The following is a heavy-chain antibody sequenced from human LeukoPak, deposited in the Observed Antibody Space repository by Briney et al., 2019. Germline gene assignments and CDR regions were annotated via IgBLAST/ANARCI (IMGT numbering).Heavy chain of an antibody. CDR1: GGSISSYY. V-gene: IGHV4-59*08. Sequence: SETLSLTCTVSGGSISSYYWSWIRQPPGKGLERIGYIYYSGSTNYSPSLKSRVTISVDTSKNQFSLKLSSVTAADTAVYYCARHHSSTRFDAFDIWGQGTMVTVSS. D-gene: IGHD2-2*01. J-gene: IGHJ3*02. CDR2: IYYSGST. CDR3: ARHHSSTRFDAFDI.